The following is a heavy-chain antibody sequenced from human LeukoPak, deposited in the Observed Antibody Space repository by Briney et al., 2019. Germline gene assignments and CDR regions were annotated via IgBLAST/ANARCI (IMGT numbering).Heavy chain of an antibody. Sequence: GGSLRLSCAAFGFTFSSYAMSWVRQAPGKGLEWVSAISGSGGSTYYADSVKGRFTISRDNSKNTLYLQMNSLRAEDTAVYYCAKGLVVQDYYGSGSYIYFDYWGQGTLVTVSS. CDR3: AKGLVVQDYYGSGSYIYFDY. V-gene: IGHV3-23*01. CDR2: ISGSGGST. J-gene: IGHJ4*02. D-gene: IGHD3-10*01. CDR1: GFTFSSYA.